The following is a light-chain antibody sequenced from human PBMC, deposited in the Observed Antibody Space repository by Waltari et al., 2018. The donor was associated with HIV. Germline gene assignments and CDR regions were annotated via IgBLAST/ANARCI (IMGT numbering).Light chain of an antibody. CDR2: KNN. V-gene: IGLV1-47*01. J-gene: IGLJ3*02. CDR1: ESTIGSNY. CDR3: ASWDDNLNSWV. Sequence: QSVVTQPPSASGTPGQRVTISCSGSESTIGSNYVYWYQDLPGTAPNLLIYKNNQRSAGVPDRFSGSNSDTSASLAISGLRSEDEADYYCASWDDNLNSWVFGGGTKLTVL.